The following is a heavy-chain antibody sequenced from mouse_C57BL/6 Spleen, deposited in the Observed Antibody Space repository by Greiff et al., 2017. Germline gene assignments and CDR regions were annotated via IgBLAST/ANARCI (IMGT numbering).Heavy chain of an antibody. V-gene: IGHV1-74*01. D-gene: IGHD2-5*01. CDR2: IHPSDSDT. CDR1: GYTFTSYW. J-gene: IGHJ4*01. Sequence: QVQLQQPGAELVKPGASVKVSCKASGYTFTSYWMHWVKQRPGQGLEWIGRIHPSDSDTNYNQKFKGKATLTVDKSSSTAYMRISSLTAVDSAVYYCAIEVYYSTYYAMGYWGQGTSVTVDS. CDR3: AIEVYYSTYYAMGY.